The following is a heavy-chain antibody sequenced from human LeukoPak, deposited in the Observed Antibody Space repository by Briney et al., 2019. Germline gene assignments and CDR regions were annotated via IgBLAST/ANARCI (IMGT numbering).Heavy chain of an antibody. CDR3: AKRVPYSSSSVYFDY. Sequence: GGSLRLSCAVSGFTFSSYGMSWVRQAPGKGLEWVSAISDSGSDTYYADSVKGRFTISKDNSKNTLYLRMNSLRADDTAVYYCAKRVPYSSSSVYFDYWGQGTMVPVSS. J-gene: IGHJ4*02. V-gene: IGHV3-23*01. D-gene: IGHD6-6*01. CDR1: GFTFSSYG. CDR2: ISDSGSDT.